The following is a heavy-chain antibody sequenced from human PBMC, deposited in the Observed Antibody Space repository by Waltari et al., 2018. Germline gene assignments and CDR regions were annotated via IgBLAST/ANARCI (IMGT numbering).Heavy chain of an antibody. J-gene: IGHJ4*02. D-gene: IGHD2-15*01. CDR1: GFTVSSAY. V-gene: IGHV3-53*01. CDR2: SYSHGTT. CDR3: TTRVAISGVPGMPDY. Sequence: EVQLVESGGGLIQAGGSLRLSCAASGFTVSSAYMAWVRQGPGKGVESAAISYSHGTTSYADSVKGRFTISRDNSKNTLFLQMSSVRVDDTAMYYCTTRVAISGVPGMPDYWGQGTLVTVSS.